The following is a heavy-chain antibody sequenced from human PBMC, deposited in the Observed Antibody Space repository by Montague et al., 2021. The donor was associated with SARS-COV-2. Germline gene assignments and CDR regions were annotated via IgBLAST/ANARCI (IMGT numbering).Heavy chain of an antibody. CDR3: ARGQETSFEILSVYPAAGGFDS. CDR2: ITHRGNI. Sequence: SETLSLTCAVYGGSFNDYYWTWVRQPPGKGLEWIGEITHRGNIKNNPSLQNRVTMSIDKSKNQFSLKLTSATAADTATYYCARGQETSFEILSVYPAAGGFDSWGRGTTVTVS. D-gene: IGHD5/OR15-5a*01. CDR1: GGSFNDYY. J-gene: IGHJ3*01. V-gene: IGHV4-34*01.